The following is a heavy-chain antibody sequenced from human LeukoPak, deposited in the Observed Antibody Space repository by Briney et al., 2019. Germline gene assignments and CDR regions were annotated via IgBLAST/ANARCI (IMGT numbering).Heavy chain of an antibody. CDR3: ARVSHSLYDSSAFDY. J-gene: IGHJ4*02. V-gene: IGHV4-39*01. CDR2: IYYSGSI. D-gene: IGHD3-22*01. CDR1: GGSISSSSYY. Sequence: PSETLSLTCTVSGGSISSSSYYWGWIRQPPGKGLEWIGSIYYSGSIYYNPSLKSRVTISVDTSKNQFSLKLSSVTAADTAVYYCARVSHSLYDSSAFDYWGQGTLVTVSS.